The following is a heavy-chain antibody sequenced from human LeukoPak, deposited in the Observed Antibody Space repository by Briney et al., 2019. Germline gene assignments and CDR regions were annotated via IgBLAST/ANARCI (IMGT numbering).Heavy chain of an antibody. CDR2: ISSGSSSK. J-gene: IGHJ4*02. Sequence: GGSLRLSCAASGFIFSNYNMNWVRQAPGKGLEWVSYISSGSSSKLYADSVKGRFTISRDNAKNSLYLQMNSLRAEDTAVYYCARDLGIVGATIFDYWGQGTLVTVSS. D-gene: IGHD1-26*01. CDR1: GFIFSNYN. CDR3: ARDLGIVGATIFDY. V-gene: IGHV3-48*04.